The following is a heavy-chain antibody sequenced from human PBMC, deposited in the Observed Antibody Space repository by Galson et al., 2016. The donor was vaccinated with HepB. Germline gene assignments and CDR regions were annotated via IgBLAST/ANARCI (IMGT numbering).Heavy chain of an antibody. CDR1: GYTFTSYA. J-gene: IGHJ5*02. CDR3: AAGGAARWFAP. V-gene: IGHV1-3*01. CDR2: INAGNGNT. Sequence: SVKVSCKASGYTFTSYAVHWVRQAPGQRLEWMGWINAGNGNTKYSQNFQGRVTMTRDTSASTAYMELSSLRSEDTAMYYCAAGGAARWFAPWGQGTLVTVSS. D-gene: IGHD6-6*01.